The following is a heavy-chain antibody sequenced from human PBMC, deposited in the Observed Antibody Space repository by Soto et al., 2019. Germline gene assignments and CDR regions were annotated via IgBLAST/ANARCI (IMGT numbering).Heavy chain of an antibody. CDR3: ARFAVNIAAVPGNDYYYGMDV. J-gene: IGHJ6*02. Sequence: QVQLVQSGAEVKKPGSSVKVSCKASGGTFSSYAISWVRQAPGQGLEWMGVIIPIFGTANYAQKFQGRVTITEDESTSTAYMELRSLRSEDTAVYYCARFAVNIAAVPGNDYYYGMDVWGQGSTVSVSS. CDR1: GGTFSSYA. D-gene: IGHD6-13*01. V-gene: IGHV1-69*01. CDR2: IIPIFGTA.